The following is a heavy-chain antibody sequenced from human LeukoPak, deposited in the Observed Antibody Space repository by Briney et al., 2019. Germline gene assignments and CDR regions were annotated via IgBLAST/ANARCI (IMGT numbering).Heavy chain of an antibody. Sequence: PGGSLRLSCAASGFTFSSYAMSWVRQAPGKGLEWVSYISSSSSTIYYADSVKGRFTISRGNAKNSLYLQMNSLRAEDTAVYYCARDSGYSHAAYYYYYMDVWGKGTTVTVSS. J-gene: IGHJ6*03. CDR1: GFTFSSYA. CDR2: ISSSSSTI. D-gene: IGHD5-18*01. CDR3: ARDSGYSHAAYYYYYMDV. V-gene: IGHV3-48*01.